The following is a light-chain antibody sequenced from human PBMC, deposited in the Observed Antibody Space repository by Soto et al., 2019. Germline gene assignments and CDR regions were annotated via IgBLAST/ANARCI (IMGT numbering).Light chain of an antibody. CDR3: SSYTSSSTLGV. CDR1: SSDVGGYNY. Sequence: QSVLTQPASVSGSPGQSITISCTGTSSDVGGYNYVSWYQQHPGKAPKLMIYDVSNRPSGVSNRFSGSKSGNTASLTISGLQAEHEADYYCSSYTSSSTLGVFGTGTKVT. J-gene: IGLJ1*01. CDR2: DVS. V-gene: IGLV2-14*01.